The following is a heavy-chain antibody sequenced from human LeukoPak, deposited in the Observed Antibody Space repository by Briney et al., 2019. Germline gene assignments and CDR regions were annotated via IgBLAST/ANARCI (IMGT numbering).Heavy chain of an antibody. V-gene: IGHV3-33*01. CDR2: IWYDGSNK. J-gene: IGHJ3*02. D-gene: IGHD3-10*01. CDR3: ARVTFNYYGSGDAFDM. CDR1: GFTFGSYD. Sequence: PGGSLRLSCAASGFTFGSYDIHWVRQAPGKGLEWVAVIWYDGSNKYYADSVKGRFTISRDNSKNMLYLQMNSLRAEDTAVYYCARVTFNYYGSGDAFDMWGQGTMVTVSS.